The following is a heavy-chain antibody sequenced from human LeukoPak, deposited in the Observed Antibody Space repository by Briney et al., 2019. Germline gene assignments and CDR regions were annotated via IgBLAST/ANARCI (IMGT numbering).Heavy chain of an antibody. V-gene: IGHV4-4*02. CDR2: IYHSGST. Sequence: PSGTLSLTCAVSGGSISSSNWWSWVRQPPGKGLEWIGEIYHSGSTNYNPSLKSRVTISVDKSKNQFSLKLSSVTAADTAVYYCARSLSSGWYLNYGMDVWGQGTTVTVSS. CDR1: GGSISSSNW. CDR3: ARSLSSGWYLNYGMDV. J-gene: IGHJ6*02. D-gene: IGHD6-19*01.